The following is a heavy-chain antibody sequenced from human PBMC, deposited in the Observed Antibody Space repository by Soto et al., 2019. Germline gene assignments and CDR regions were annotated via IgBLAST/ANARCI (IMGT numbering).Heavy chain of an antibody. CDR2: IKSKTDGGTT. CDR1: GFTFSNAW. D-gene: IGHD3-22*01. J-gene: IGHJ4*02. V-gene: IGHV3-15*07. Sequence: GGSLRLSCAASGFTFSNAWMNWVRQAPGKGLEWVGRIKSKTDGGTTDYAAPVKGRFTISRDDSKNTLYLQMNSLKTEDTAVYYCTTGQWRYYYDSSGYPTDYWGQGTLVTVSS. CDR3: TTGQWRYYYDSSGYPTDY.